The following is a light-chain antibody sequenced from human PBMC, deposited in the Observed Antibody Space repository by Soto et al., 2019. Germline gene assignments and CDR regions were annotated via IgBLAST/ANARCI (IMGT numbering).Light chain of an antibody. CDR2: GVF. CDR1: QNVHNN. CDR3: QQSGNSLPT. V-gene: IGKV3-15*01. J-gene: IGKJ4*01. Sequence: EIVMTQSPATLSVSPGERATLSCRASQNVHNNLAWYQQKPGQAPRLLIYGVFARATGIPARFSGSGSGTEFTLTISSLQSEDFAVYFCQQSGNSLPTFGGGTKVEIK.